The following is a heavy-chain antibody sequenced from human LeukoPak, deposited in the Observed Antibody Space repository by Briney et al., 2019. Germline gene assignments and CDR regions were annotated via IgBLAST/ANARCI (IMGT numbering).Heavy chain of an antibody. CDR1: GGSISSYY. CDR3: ASSRITMVRGGGGRIDY. D-gene: IGHD3-10*01. V-gene: IGHV4-4*07. CDR2: IYTSGST. J-gene: IGHJ4*02. Sequence: PSETLSLTCTVSGGSISSYYWSWIRQPAGKGLEWIGRIYTSGSTNYNLSLKSRVTISVDKSKNQFSLKLSSVTAADTAVYYCASSRITMVRGGGGRIDYWGQGTLVTVSS.